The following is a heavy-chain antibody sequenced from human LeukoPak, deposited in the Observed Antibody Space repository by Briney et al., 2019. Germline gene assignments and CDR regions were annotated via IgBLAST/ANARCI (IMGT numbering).Heavy chain of an antibody. J-gene: IGHJ4*02. CDR2: ISYDGSNK. CDR3: AKDQGFGYGSGSYSDY. CDR1: GFTFSSYG. D-gene: IGHD3-10*01. Sequence: GGSLRLSCAASGFTFSSYGMHWVRQAPGKGLEWVAVISYDGSNKYYADSVKGRFTISRDNSKNTLYLQMNSLRAEDTAVYYCAKDQGFGYGSGSYSDYWGQGTLVTVSS. V-gene: IGHV3-30*18.